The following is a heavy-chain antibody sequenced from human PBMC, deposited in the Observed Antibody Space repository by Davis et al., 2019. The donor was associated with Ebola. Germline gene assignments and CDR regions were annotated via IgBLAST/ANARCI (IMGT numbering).Heavy chain of an antibody. CDR3: ARSQGYYDFWSGYCRWFDP. D-gene: IGHD3-3*01. Sequence: PSETLSLTCAVYGGSFSGYYWSWIRQPPGKGLEWIGEINHSGSTNYNPSLKSRVTISVDTSKNQFSLKLSSVTAADTAVYYCARSQGYYDFWSGYCRWFDPWGQGTLVTVSS. V-gene: IGHV4-34*01. CDR1: GGSFSGYY. CDR2: INHSGST. J-gene: IGHJ5*02.